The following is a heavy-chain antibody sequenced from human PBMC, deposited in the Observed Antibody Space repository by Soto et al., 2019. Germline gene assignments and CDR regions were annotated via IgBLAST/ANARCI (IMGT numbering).Heavy chain of an antibody. CDR3: ARGIGVGYYFDY. CDR1: GGSISSYY. J-gene: IGHJ4*02. CDR2: IYYSGST. D-gene: IGHD3-3*01. Sequence: SETLSLTCTVSGGSISSYYWSWIRQPPGKGLEWIGYIYYSGSTNYNPSLKSRVTISVDTSKNQFSLKLSSVTAADTAVYYCARGIGVGYYFDYWGQGTLVTVSS. V-gene: IGHV4-59*01.